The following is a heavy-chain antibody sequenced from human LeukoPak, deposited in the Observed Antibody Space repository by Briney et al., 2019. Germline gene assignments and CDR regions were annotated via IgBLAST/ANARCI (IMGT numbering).Heavy chain of an antibody. CDR2: IKSKTDGGTT. J-gene: IGHJ4*02. CDR3: TTESWIQLWLNFDY. V-gene: IGHV3-15*01. D-gene: IGHD5-18*01. CDR1: GFTFSSYS. Sequence: GGSLRLSCAASGFTFSSYSMNWVRQAPGKGLEWVGRIKSKTDGGTTDYAAPVKGRFTISRDDSKNTLYLQMNSLKTEDTAVYYCTTESWIQLWLNFDYWGQGTLVTVSS.